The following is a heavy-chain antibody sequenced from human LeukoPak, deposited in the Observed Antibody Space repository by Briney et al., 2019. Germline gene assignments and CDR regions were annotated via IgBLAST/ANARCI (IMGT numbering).Heavy chain of an antibody. CDR2: IYYSGST. J-gene: IGHJ4*02. V-gene: IGHV4-31*03. CDR1: GGSISSGGYY. Sequence: TSETLSLTCTVSGGSISSGGYYWSWIRQHPGKGLEWIGYIYYSGSTYYNPSLKSRVTISVDTSKNQFSLKLSSVTAADTAVYYCARDGGIVATDYFDYWGQGTLVIVSS. CDR3: ARDGGIVATDYFDY. D-gene: IGHD5-12*01.